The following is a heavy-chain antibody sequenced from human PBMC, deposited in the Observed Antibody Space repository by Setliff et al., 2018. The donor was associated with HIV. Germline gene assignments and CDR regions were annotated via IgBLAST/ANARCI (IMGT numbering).Heavy chain of an antibody. CDR2: INHSGST. D-gene: IGHD3-10*01. V-gene: IGHV4-34*01. Sequence: PSETLSLTCAVYGGSFSGYYWSWIRQPPGKGLEWIGEINHSGSTNYKPSLKSRVTISVDTSKNQLSLKLSSVTAADTAVYYCARGTLWFGEPGAFDIWGQGTMVTVSS. CDR1: GGSFSGYY. J-gene: IGHJ3*02. CDR3: ARGTLWFGEPGAFDI.